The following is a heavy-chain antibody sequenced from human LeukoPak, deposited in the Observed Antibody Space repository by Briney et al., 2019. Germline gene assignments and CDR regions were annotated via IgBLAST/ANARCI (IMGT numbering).Heavy chain of an antibody. J-gene: IGHJ4*02. CDR3: ARCYYSSGWEPHY. CDR2: IIPIFGTA. V-gene: IGHV1-69*13. D-gene: IGHD6-19*01. CDR1: GGTFSSYA. Sequence: SVKVSCKASGGTFSSYAISWVRQAPGQGLEWMGGIIPIFGTANYAQKFQGRVTITADESTSTAYMELSSVRSEDTAVYYCARCYYSSGWEPHYWGQGTLVTVSS.